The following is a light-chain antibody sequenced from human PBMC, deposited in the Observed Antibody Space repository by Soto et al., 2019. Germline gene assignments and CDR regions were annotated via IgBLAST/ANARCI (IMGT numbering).Light chain of an antibody. CDR2: DAS. V-gene: IGKV3-11*01. CDR1: HSVSTY. J-gene: IGKJ4*01. CDR3: QQHTNWPLT. Sequence: ETVLTQSPATLSLSPGEGATLSCRASHSVSTYLAWYQQKPGQTPRLLIYDASTRATGIPARFSGSGSGTDFTLNISSLEPEDFAVYYCQQHTNWPLTLGGGTKVDIK.